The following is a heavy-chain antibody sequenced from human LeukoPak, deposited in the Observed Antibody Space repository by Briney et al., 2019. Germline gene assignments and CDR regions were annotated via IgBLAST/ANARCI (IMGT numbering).Heavy chain of an antibody. CDR2: IKQDGSEK. Sequence: GGSLRLSYAASGFTFSSYWMSWVRQAAGKGLEWVANIKQDGSEKYYVDSVKGRFTISRDNAKNSLYLQMNSLRAEDTAVYYCARDPDSLYYYDSSGRDYWGQGTLVTVSS. J-gene: IGHJ4*02. CDR3: ARDPDSLYYYDSSGRDY. V-gene: IGHV3-7*01. D-gene: IGHD3-22*01. CDR1: GFTFSSYW.